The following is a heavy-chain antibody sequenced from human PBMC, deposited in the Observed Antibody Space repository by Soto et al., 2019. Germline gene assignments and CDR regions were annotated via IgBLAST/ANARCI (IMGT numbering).Heavy chain of an antibody. CDR3: ARDPKTSVGPHWAFKFFDS. V-gene: IGHV3-30-3*01. Sequence: QVQLVESGGGVVQPGRSLRLSCAASGFSFSISPMHWVRQAPVKGPEWVALISYDGTNKFYADSVKGRLPISRDNSKSTLYLHVDRLRPEVAALYYCARDPKTSVGPHWAFKFFDSCGQGTLVTVSS. J-gene: IGHJ5*01. CDR1: GFSFSISP. D-gene: IGHD7-27*01. CDR2: ISYDGTNK.